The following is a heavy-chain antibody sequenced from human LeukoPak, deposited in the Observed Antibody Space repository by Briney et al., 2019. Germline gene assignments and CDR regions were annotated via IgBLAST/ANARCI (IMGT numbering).Heavy chain of an antibody. CDR1: GFTFNIYS. CDR3: ARGQLPYCGDDCYSAFDI. CDR2: ISGSSSYI. V-gene: IGHV3-21*01. Sequence: GGSLRLSCAASGFTFNIYSMNWVRQAPGKGLEWVSSISGSSSYIYYADSVKGRFTISRDNARNSLYLQMSSLRAEDTAVYYCARGQLPYCGDDCYSAFDIWGQGTVVTVSS. J-gene: IGHJ3*02. D-gene: IGHD2-21*02.